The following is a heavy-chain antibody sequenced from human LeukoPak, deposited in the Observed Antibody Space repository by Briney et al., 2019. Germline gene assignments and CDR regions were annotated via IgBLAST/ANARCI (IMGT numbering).Heavy chain of an antibody. Sequence: GGSQRLSCAASGFTFSSYAMSWVRQAPGKGLEWVSSISGSDGTTYYADSVKGRFTISRDNAKNSLYLQMNSLRAEDTAVYYCARVGAQLSRDYYYYYMDVWGKGTTVTVSS. CDR3: ARVGAQLSRDYYYYYMDV. CDR2: ISGSDGTT. CDR1: GFTFSSYA. V-gene: IGHV3-21*01. D-gene: IGHD5-18*01. J-gene: IGHJ6*03.